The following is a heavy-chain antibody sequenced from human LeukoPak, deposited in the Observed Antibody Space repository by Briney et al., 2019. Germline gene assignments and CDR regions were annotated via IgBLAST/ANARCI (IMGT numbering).Heavy chain of an antibody. CDR3: ERDRGVGNLLLRDYYYGLDL. D-gene: IGHD2-15*01. CDR2: ISAYSGST. J-gene: IGHJ6*02. V-gene: IGHV1-18*01. Sequence: ASVKVSCKASGYTFTIHGISWVRQAPGQGLERMGWISAYSGSTNYAQNLQGRVAMITDTSTSRAYRELRSLRSDDTGVYYCERDRGVGNLLLRDYYYGLDLWGQGTAVTVSS. CDR1: GYTFTIHG.